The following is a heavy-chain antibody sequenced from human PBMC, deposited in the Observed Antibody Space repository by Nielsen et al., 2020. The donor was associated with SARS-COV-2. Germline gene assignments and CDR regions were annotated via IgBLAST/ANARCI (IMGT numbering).Heavy chain of an antibody. Sequence: GESLKISCVNSEINFSHYTMNWVRQAPGRGLEWVASISSTGTYISYSESVKGRFTISRDSAKNSLSLQMNNLRAEDSAIYYCARDLSRRIVGATFDFWGQGILVTVSS. CDR1: EINFSHYT. D-gene: IGHD1-26*01. J-gene: IGHJ4*02. CDR2: ISSTGTYI. V-gene: IGHV3-21*06. CDR3: ARDLSRRIVGATFDF.